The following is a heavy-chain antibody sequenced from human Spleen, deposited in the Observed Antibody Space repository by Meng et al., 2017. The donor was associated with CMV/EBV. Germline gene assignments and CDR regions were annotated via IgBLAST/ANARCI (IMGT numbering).Heavy chain of an antibody. V-gene: IGHV5-51*01. J-gene: IGHJ5*02. Sequence: KVSCKASGYSFISYWIGWVCQMPGKGLEWMGVIYPGDSDTRYSPSFQGQVTISADKSISTAYLQWRSLKASDTAMYYCARSSSGGAAWGQGRLVTVSS. CDR1: GYSFISYW. CDR3: ARSSSGGAA. CDR2: IYPGDSDT. D-gene: IGHD3-16*01.